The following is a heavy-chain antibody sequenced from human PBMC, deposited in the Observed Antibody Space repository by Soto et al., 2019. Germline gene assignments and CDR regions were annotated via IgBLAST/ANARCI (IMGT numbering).Heavy chain of an antibody. D-gene: IGHD3-3*01. CDR1: GGSSSGYY. CDR3: ARGIKVLRFLEWLPNYGMDV. CDR2: INHSGST. Sequence: SETLSLTCAVYGGSSSGYYWSWIRQPPGKGLEWIGEINHSGSTNYNPSLKSRVTISVDTSKNQFSLKLSSVTAADTAVYYCARGIKVLRFLEWLPNYGMDVWGQG. J-gene: IGHJ6*02. V-gene: IGHV4-34*01.